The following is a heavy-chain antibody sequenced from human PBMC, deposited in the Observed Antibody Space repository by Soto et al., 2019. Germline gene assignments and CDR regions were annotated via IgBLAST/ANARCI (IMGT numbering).Heavy chain of an antibody. CDR2: IYYSGST. J-gene: IGHJ4*02. Sequence: SETLSLTCTVSGGSISSYYWSWLRQPHGKGLEWIGYIYYSGSTNYNPSLKSRVTISVDTSKNQFSLKLSSVTAADTAVYYCARADYYGSGIGDYWGQGTLVTVSS. CDR1: GGSISSYY. D-gene: IGHD3-10*01. V-gene: IGHV4-59*08. CDR3: ARADYYGSGIGDY.